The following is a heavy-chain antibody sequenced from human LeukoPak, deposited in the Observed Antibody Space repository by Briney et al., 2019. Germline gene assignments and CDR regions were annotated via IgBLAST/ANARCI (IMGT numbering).Heavy chain of an antibody. J-gene: IGHJ3*02. CDR2: IIPILGIA. CDR1: GGTFSSYI. CDR3: AVLDIVVVPAARDAFDI. V-gene: IGHV1-69*02. Sequence: SVKVSCKASGGTFSSYIISWVRQAPGQGLEWMGRIIPILGIANYAQKFQGRVTITADKSTSTAYMELSSLRSEDTAVYYCAVLDIVVVPAARDAFDIWGQGTMVTVSS. D-gene: IGHD2-2*03.